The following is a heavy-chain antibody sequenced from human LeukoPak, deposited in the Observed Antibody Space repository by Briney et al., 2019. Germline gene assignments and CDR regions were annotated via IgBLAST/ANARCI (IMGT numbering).Heavy chain of an antibody. CDR1: GYTFTSYA. V-gene: IGHV1-3*01. D-gene: IGHD1-26*01. J-gene: IGHJ3*02. CDR2: INAGNGNT. CDR3: ARGPPELGAFDI. Sequence: ASVKVSCKASGYTFTSYAMHWVRQAPGQRLEWMGWINAGNGNTKYSQKFQGRVTMTRNTSISTAYMELSSLRSEDTAVYYCARGPPELGAFDIWGQGTMVTVSS.